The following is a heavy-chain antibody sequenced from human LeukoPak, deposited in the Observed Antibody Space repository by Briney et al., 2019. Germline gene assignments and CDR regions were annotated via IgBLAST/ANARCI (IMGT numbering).Heavy chain of an antibody. CDR3: ARAGLGGVIGGP. CDR2: IYSSGST. J-gene: IGHJ5*02. CDR1: GGSISSYY. V-gene: IGHV4-4*07. D-gene: IGHD3-16*01. Sequence: SETLSLTCTVSGGSISSYYWSWIRQPPGKELEWIGRIYSSGSTNYNPSLKSRVTISVDTSKNQFSLKLSSVTAADTAVYYCARAGLGGVIGGPWGQGTLVTVSS.